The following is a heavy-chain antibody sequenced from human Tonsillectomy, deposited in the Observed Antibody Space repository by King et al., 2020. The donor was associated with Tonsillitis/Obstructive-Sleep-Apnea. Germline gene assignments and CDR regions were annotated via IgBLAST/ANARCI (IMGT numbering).Heavy chain of an antibody. D-gene: IGHD7-27*01. CDR3: ARAGPLGQAGEKSYYYYDMDV. Sequence: QLVQSGAEVKKPGSSVKVSCKASGGTFSRYAINWVRQAPGQGLEWMGGIIPFLGTANYAQKFQGRVTITADKSTSTAYMELSSLRSADTAVYYCARAGPLGQAGEKSYYYYDMDVWGQGTTVTVSS. CDR2: IIPFLGTA. CDR1: GGTFSRYA. V-gene: IGHV1-69*10. J-gene: IGHJ6*02.